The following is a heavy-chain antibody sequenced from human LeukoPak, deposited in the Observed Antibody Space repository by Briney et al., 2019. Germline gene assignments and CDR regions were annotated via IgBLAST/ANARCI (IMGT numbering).Heavy chain of an antibody. CDR3: AKAAYYYGSGSYYYFDY. V-gene: IGHV3-9*03. Sequence: SLRLSCAASGFTFDDYAMHWVRQAPGKGLEWVSGISWNSGSIGYADSVKGQFTISRDNAKNSLYLQMNSLRAEDMALYYCAKAAYYYGSGSYYYFDYWGQGTLVTVSS. CDR1: GFTFDDYA. CDR2: ISWNSGSI. J-gene: IGHJ4*02. D-gene: IGHD3-10*01.